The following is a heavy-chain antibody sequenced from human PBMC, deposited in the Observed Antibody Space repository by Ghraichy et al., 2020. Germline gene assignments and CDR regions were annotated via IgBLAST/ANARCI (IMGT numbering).Heavy chain of an antibody. CDR3: ARGPRYSYGYGYYGMDV. CDR2: INHSGST. Sequence: SETLSLTCAVYGGSFSGYYWSWIRQPPGKGLEWIGEINHSGSTNYNPSLKSRVTISVDTSKNQFSLKLSSVTAADTAVYYCARGPRYSYGYGYYGMDVWGQGTTVTVSS. J-gene: IGHJ6*02. CDR1: GGSFSGYY. V-gene: IGHV4-34*01. D-gene: IGHD5-18*01.